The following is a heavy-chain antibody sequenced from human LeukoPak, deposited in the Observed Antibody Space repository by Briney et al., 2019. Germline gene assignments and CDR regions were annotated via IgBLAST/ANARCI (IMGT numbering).Heavy chain of an antibody. CDR1: GGSIRSYY. CDR3: ARGAVAGLAFDY. J-gene: IGHJ4*02. CDR2: IYYSGST. Sequence: PSETLSLTRTVSGGSIRSYYWSWIRQPPGKGLEWIGYIYYSGSTNYNPSLKSRVTISVDTSKNQFSLKLSSVTAADTAVYYCARGAVAGLAFDYWGQGTLVTVSS. V-gene: IGHV4-59*12. D-gene: IGHD6-19*01.